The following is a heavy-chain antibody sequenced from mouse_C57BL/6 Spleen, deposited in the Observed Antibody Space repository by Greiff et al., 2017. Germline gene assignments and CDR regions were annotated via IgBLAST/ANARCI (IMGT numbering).Heavy chain of an antibody. J-gene: IGHJ2*01. CDR3: TRDSLTTGFAY. Sequence: EVKLMESGEGLVKPGGSLKLSCAASGFTFSSYAMSWVRQTPEKRLEWVAYISSGGDYIYYADTVKGRFTISRDNARNTLYLRMSSLKSEDTAMYYCTRDSLTTGFAYWGQGTTLTVSS. V-gene: IGHV5-9-1*02. CDR2: ISSGGDYI. D-gene: IGHD1-1*01. CDR1: GFTFSSYA.